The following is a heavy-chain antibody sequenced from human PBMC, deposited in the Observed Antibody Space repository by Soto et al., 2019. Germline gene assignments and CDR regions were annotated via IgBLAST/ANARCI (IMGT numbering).Heavy chain of an antibody. D-gene: IGHD3-9*01. CDR1: GGSFSGYY. V-gene: IGHV4-34*01. J-gene: IGHJ2*01. CDR3: ARESHDILTGPPWVWYFDL. Sequence: QVQLQQWGAGPLRPLETLSLTCGVSGGSFSGYYWAWIRQSPGKGLEWLGEINDRGSINYNPSLKSRVSISVDTSKDHYSLNLRSVAAADTGVYYCARESHDILTGPPWVWYFDLWGRGTLVSVSS. CDR2: INDRGSI.